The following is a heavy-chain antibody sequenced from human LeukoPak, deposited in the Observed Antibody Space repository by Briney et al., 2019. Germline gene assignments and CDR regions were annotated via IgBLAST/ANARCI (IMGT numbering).Heavy chain of an antibody. V-gene: IGHV4-30-4*08. CDR1: GGSFSGYY. CDR3: ARPSYYDSSGIDI. J-gene: IGHJ3*02. Sequence: SETLSLTCAVYGGSFSGYYWSWIRQPPGKGLEWIGYIYYSGSTYYNPSLKSRVTISVDTSKNQFSLKLSSVTAADTAVYYCARPSYYDSSGIDIWGQGTMVTVSS. CDR2: IYYSGST. D-gene: IGHD3-22*01.